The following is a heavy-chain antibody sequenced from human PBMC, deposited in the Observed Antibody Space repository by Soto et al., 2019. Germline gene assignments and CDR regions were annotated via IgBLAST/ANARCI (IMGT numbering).Heavy chain of an antibody. V-gene: IGHV5-51*01. CDR1: GYDFNTNW. Sequence: GESLKISCRGSGYDFNTNWFGWVRQLPGRGLEWGGIMYPGDSDTRYNPSLQGHVTLSVDVTVSTAFLQWRSLETSDTGMYFCARLPRDCNKTSCYYADHWGQGTQVTVSS. J-gene: IGHJ4*02. CDR2: MYPGDSDT. D-gene: IGHD3-3*01. CDR3: ARLPRDCNKTSCYYADH.